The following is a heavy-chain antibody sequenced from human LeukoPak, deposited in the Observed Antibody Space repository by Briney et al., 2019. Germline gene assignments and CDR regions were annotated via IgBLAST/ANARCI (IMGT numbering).Heavy chain of an antibody. Sequence: EASVKVSCKASGYTFTGYYMHWVRQAPGQGLEWMGWINPNSGGTNYAQKFQGWVTMTRDTSISTAYMELSRLRSDDTAVYYCARDRSGCSGGSCEAFDIWGQGTMVTVSS. J-gene: IGHJ3*02. V-gene: IGHV1-2*04. CDR1: GYTFTGYY. CDR3: ARDRSGCSGGSCEAFDI. CDR2: INPNSGGT. D-gene: IGHD2-15*01.